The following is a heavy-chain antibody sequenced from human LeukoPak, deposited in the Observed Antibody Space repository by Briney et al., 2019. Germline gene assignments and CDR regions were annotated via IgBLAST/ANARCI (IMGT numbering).Heavy chain of an antibody. Sequence: SETLSLTCTVSGGSISSYYWSSLRQPAGKGLEWIGRIYTSGSTNYNPSLKSRVTISVDTSKNQFSLKLSSVTASDTAVYYCARGEQQLARDFDYWGQGTLVTVSS. D-gene: IGHD6-13*01. J-gene: IGHJ4*02. CDR2: IYTSGST. CDR3: ARGEQQLARDFDY. CDR1: GGSISSYY. V-gene: IGHV4-4*07.